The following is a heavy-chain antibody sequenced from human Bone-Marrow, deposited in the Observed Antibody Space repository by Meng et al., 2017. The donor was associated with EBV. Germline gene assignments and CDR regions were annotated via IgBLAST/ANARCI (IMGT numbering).Heavy chain of an antibody. CDR2: INPLTGVT. CDR1: GYNFRNYF. Sequence: QVELVPSGAEVKKPGASVKVSGKASGYNFRNYFMHWVRQAPGQGLEYMGRINPLTGVTNYVQKFQGRVTVTRDTSISTSYMELSGLTHDDTAVYFCAGGWAPDYWGQGTLVTVSS. V-gene: IGHV1-2*06. CDR3: AGGWAPDY. D-gene: IGHD6-19*01. J-gene: IGHJ4*02.